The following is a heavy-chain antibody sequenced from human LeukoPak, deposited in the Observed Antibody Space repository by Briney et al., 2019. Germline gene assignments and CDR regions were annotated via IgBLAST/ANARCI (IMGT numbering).Heavy chain of an antibody. CDR1: GFTFGDYA. D-gene: IGHD2-2*01. Sequence: PGGSLRLSCTASGFTFGDYAMSWFRQAPGKGLEWVGFIRSKAYGGTTEYAASVKGRFTISRDDSKSIAYLQMNSLKTEDTAVYYCSRDIVVVPAAIWFDPWGQRTLVTLSS. J-gene: IGHJ5*02. CDR3: SRDIVVVPAAIWFDP. CDR2: IRSKAYGGTT. V-gene: IGHV3-49*03.